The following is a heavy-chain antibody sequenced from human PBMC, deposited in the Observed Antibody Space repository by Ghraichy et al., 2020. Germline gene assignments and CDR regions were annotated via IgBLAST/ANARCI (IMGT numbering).Heavy chain of an antibody. CDR1: GFTFSSYA. D-gene: IGHD6-25*01. Sequence: GGSLRLSCAASGFTFSSYAMSWVRQAPGKGLEWVSAISGSGGSTYYADSVKGRFTISRDNSKNTLYLQMNSLRAEDTAVYYCAKDLERYYYYGMDVWGQGTTVTVSS. CDR3: AKDLERYYYYGMDV. CDR2: ISGSGGST. J-gene: IGHJ6*02. V-gene: IGHV3-23*01.